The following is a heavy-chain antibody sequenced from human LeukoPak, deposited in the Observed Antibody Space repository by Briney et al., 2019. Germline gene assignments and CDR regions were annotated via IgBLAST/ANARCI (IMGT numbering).Heavy chain of an antibody. V-gene: IGHV1-8*01. D-gene: IGHD4-11*01. CDR1: GYTFTSYD. J-gene: IGHJ6*03. CDR3: ARAYDYSNYRYYYYYYMDV. Sequence: ASVKVSCKASGYTFTSYDINWVRQATGQGLEWMGWMNPNSGNTGYAQKFQGRVTMTRNTSISTAYMELSSLRSEDTAVYYCARAYDYSNYRYYYYYYMDVWGKGSTVTVSS. CDR2: MNPNSGNT.